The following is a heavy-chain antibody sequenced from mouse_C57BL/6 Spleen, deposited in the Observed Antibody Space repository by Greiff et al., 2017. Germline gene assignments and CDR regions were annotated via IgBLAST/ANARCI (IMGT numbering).Heavy chain of an antibody. J-gene: IGHJ1*03. D-gene: IGHD1-1*01. CDR3: ARSGYYGSSYWYFDV. CDR1: GYTFTSYW. Sequence: VQLQQPGAELVKPGASVKLSCKASGYTFTSYWMHWVKQRPGQGLEWIGMIHPNSGSTNYNEKFKSKATLTVDKSSSTAYMQLSSLTSEDSAVXYCARSGYYGSSYWYFDVWGTGTTVTVSS. V-gene: IGHV1-64*01. CDR2: IHPNSGST.